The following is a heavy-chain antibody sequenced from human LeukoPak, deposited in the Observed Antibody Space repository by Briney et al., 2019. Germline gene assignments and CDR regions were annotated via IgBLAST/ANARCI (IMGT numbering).Heavy chain of an antibody. CDR3: AKDYGSGGYHYDY. Sequence: GGSLRLSCAASGFTFSSYAMSWVRQAPGKGLEWVSAISGSGGSTYYADSVKGRFTISRDNSKNTLYLQINSLRAEDTAVYYCAKDYGSGGYHYDYRGQGTLVTVSS. D-gene: IGHD3-22*01. J-gene: IGHJ4*02. CDR2: ISGSGGST. V-gene: IGHV3-23*01. CDR1: GFTFSSYA.